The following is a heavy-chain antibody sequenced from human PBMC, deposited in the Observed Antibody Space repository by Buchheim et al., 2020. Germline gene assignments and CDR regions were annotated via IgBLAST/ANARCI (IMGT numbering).Heavy chain of an antibody. CDR2: IPYDGSNK. Sequence: QVQLVESGGGVVQPGRSLRLSCAASGFTFSSYAMHWVRQAPGKGLEWVAVIPYDGSNKYYADSVKGRFTISRDNSKNTLYLQMNSLRAEDTAVYYCARAVSSSSWRYYYYYGMDVWGQGTT. D-gene: IGHD6-13*01. CDR1: GFTFSSYA. CDR3: ARAVSSSSWRYYYYYGMDV. J-gene: IGHJ6*02. V-gene: IGHV3-30-3*01.